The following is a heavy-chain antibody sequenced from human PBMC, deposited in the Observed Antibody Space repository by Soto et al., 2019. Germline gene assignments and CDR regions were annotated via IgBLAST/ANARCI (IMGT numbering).Heavy chain of an antibody. CDR2: IHSSGST. D-gene: IGHD2-2*01. V-gene: IGHV4-59*01. J-gene: IGHJ6*02. Sequence: SETLSLTCTVSGASITSSYWSWIRQSPGKRLEWIGYIHSSGSTKNNPSVDSRVTISADTSKNQFTLKLRSVSAADTAVYYCARDKVPADIDYYYYGMDVWGQGTTVTVSS. CDR1: GASITSSY. CDR3: ARDKVPADIDYYYYGMDV.